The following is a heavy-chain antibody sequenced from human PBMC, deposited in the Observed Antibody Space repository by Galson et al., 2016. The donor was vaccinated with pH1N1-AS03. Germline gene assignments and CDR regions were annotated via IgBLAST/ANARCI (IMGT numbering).Heavy chain of an antibody. J-gene: IGHJ5*02. Sequence: SVKVSCKAPGDTLSSYTVNWVRQAPGQGLEWMGGIIALVGSTSYAPKFHGRVAMTADDSTNTAYMELASLTSEDTAVYYCARSPRTIAVAGTFPSRFDPWGQGMLVTVSS. CDR2: IIALVGST. D-gene: IGHD6-19*01. CDR1: GDTLSSYT. V-gene: IGHV1-69*13. CDR3: ARSPRTIAVAGTFPSRFDP.